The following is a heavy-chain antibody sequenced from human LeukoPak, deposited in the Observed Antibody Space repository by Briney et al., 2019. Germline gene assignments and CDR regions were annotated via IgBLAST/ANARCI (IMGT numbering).Heavy chain of an antibody. CDR2: ISGSGGST. V-gene: IGHV3-23*01. CDR3: ATAMAYYSYYMAV. D-gene: IGHD3-10*01. J-gene: IGHJ6*03. Sequence: GGSLRLSCAASGFTFSSYAMSWVRQAPGKGLEWVSAISGSGGSTYYADSVNGRFTISRDNAKNSLYLQMNSLRAEDTAVYYCATAMAYYSYYMAVWGKGTTVTVSS. CDR1: GFTFSSYA.